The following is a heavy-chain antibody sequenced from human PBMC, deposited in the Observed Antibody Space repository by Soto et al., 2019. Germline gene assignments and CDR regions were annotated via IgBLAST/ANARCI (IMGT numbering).Heavy chain of an antibody. V-gene: IGHV3-30-3*01. D-gene: IGHD1-20*01. CDR3: ARQGVNWNDEGLTDFDY. Sequence: VQLVESGGGLVQPGRSLRLSCAASGFTFTTYVMHWVRQAPGKGLEWVAVVSYDGGNKYYADSVKGRFTISRDNSRHTLYLQMNSLRAEDTAVYYSARQGVNWNDEGLTDFDYWGQGTLVTVSS. CDR1: GFTFTTYV. J-gene: IGHJ4*02. CDR2: VSYDGGNK.